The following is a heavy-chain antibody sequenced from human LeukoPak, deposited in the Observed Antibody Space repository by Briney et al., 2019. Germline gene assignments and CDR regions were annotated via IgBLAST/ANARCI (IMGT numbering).Heavy chain of an antibody. J-gene: IGHJ4*02. CDR3: ARDVGARLPAY. Sequence: GGSLRLSCAASGFTFSSYSMNCVRLAPGKGLEWVSSISSSSSYIYYVDSVKGRFTISRDNAKNSLYLQMNSLRAEDTAVYYCARDVGARLPAYWGQGILVTVSS. CDR1: GFTFSSYS. V-gene: IGHV3-21*01. D-gene: IGHD6-6*01. CDR2: ISSSSSYI.